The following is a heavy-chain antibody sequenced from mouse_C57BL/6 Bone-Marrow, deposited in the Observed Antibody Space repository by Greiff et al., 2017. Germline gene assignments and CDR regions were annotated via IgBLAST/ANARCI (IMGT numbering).Heavy chain of an antibody. CDR3: AREGPYYSNFDV. CDR1: GYTFTSYW. V-gene: IGHV1-55*01. D-gene: IGHD2-5*01. CDR2: IYPGSGST. J-gene: IGHJ1*03. Sequence: VQLKQPGAELVKPGASVKMSCKASGYTFTSYWITWVKQRPGQGLEWIGDIYPGSGSTNYNEKFKSKATLTVDTSSSTAYMQLSSLTSEDSAVYYCAREGPYYSNFDVWGTGTTVTVSS.